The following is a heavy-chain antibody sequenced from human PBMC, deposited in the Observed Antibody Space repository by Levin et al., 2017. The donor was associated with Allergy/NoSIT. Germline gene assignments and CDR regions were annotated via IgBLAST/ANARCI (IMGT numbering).Heavy chain of an antibody. CDR2: ISSSSSYI. V-gene: IGHV3-21*01. J-gene: IGHJ6*02. CDR3: ARDLFRGSGGTGDYYYYGMDV. Sequence: GESLKISCAASGFTFSSYSMNWVRQAPGKGLEWVSSISSSSSYIYYADSVKGRFTISRDNAKNSLYLQMNSLRAEDTAVYYCARDLFRGSGGTGDYYYYGMDVWGQGTTVTVSS. D-gene: IGHD2-15*01. CDR1: GFTFSSYS.